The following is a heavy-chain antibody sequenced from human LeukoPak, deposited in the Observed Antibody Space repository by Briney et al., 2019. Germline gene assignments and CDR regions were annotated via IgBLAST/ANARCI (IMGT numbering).Heavy chain of an antibody. CDR3: ARQLSYYDSSGYWHDAFDI. D-gene: IGHD3-22*01. J-gene: IGHJ3*02. CDR2: IYYSGST. CDR1: GGSISSSSYY. Sequence: SETLSLTCTVSGGSISSSSYYWGWIRQPPGKGLEWIGSIYYSGSTYYNPSLKSRVTISVDTSKNQFSLKLSSVTAADTAVYYCARQLSYYDSSGYWHDAFDIWGQGTMVTVSS. V-gene: IGHV4-39*01.